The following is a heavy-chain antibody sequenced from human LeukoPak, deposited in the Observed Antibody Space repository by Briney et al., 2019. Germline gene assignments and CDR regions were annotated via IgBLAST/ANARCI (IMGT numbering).Heavy chain of an antibody. CDR1: GGSISSYY. V-gene: IGHV4-59*12. CDR3: ARDPRWLTPDCTSTSCYENYFDP. D-gene: IGHD2-2*01. J-gene: IGHJ5*02. Sequence: SETLSLTRTVSGGSISSYYWSWIRQPPGKGLEWIGSIYHSGSAHYNPSLKSQVTISVDRSNNQFSLRLSSVTAADTAVYYCARDPRWLTPDCTSTSCYENYFDPWGQGTLVTVSS. CDR2: IYHSGSA.